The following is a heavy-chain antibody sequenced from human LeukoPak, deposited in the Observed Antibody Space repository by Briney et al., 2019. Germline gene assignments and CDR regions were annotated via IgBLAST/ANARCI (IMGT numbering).Heavy chain of an antibody. J-gene: IGHJ6*02. CDR1: GFTFSSYA. Sequence: PGGSLRLSCAASGFTFSSYAMTWGRQAPGKGLEWVSAISGGGGGTFYADSVEGRFTISRDNSKNTLYLQMNSLSAEDTAVYYCAKDLGGKPYYYYGMDVWGQGTTVTVSS. CDR3: AKDLGGKPYYYYGMDV. V-gene: IGHV3-23*01. CDR2: ISGGGGGT.